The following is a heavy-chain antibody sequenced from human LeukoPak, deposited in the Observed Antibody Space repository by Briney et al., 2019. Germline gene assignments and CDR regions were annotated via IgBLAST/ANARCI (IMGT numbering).Heavy chain of an antibody. CDR3: ARSIAAAGFDY. V-gene: IGHV4-59*11. Sequence: PSETLSLTCTVSGGSISSHYWSWIRQPPGKGLEWIGYIYYSGSTNYNPSLKSRVTISVDTSKNQFSLKLSSVTAADTAVYYCARSIAAAGFDYWGQGTLVTVSS. J-gene: IGHJ4*02. CDR2: IYYSGST. CDR1: GGSISSHY. D-gene: IGHD6-13*01.